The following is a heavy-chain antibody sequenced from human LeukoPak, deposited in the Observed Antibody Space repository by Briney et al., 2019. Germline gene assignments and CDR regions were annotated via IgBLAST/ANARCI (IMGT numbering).Heavy chain of an antibody. D-gene: IGHD3-16*01. V-gene: IGHV3-53*04. Sequence: GGSLRLSCAASGFTVSSNYMSWVRQAPGKGLEWVSVIYSGGGTYYADSVKGRFTISRHNSKNTLYLQMNSLRAEDTSVYYCARSMAEIFNGYANHYYHGNDVWGQGTTVTVSS. J-gene: IGHJ6*02. CDR2: IYSGGGT. CDR1: GFTVSSNY. CDR3: ARSMAEIFNGYANHYYHGNDV.